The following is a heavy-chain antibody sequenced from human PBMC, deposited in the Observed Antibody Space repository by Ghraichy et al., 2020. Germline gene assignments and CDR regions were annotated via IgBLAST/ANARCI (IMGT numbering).Heavy chain of an antibody. CDR3: ARDGILDLVAGLFDY. J-gene: IGHJ4*02. Sequence: LSLTCAASGFTFSSYAMHWVRQAPGKGLEWVAVISYDGSNKYYADSVKGRFTISRDNSKNTLYLQMNSLRAEDTAVYYCARDGILDLVAGLFDYWGQGTLVTVSS. CDR1: GFTFSSYA. V-gene: IGHV3-30-3*01. D-gene: IGHD2-15*01. CDR2: ISYDGSNK.